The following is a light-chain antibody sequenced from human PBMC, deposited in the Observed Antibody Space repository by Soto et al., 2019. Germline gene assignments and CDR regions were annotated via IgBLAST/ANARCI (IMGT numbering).Light chain of an antibody. V-gene: IGKV1-5*03. J-gene: IGKJ2*01. CDR3: QQYNSFPYT. Sequence: DIQMTQSPSTLSASVGDRVTITCRASQSLSSWLAWYQQKPGKAPKILIYKASSLESAVPSRFSGSGSGTEFTLTISSLEPDDFATFYCQQYNSFPYTFVQGTKLEIK. CDR2: KAS. CDR1: QSLSSW.